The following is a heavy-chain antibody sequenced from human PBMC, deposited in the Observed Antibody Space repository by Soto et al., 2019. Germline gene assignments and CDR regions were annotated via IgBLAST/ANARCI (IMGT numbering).Heavy chain of an antibody. CDR3: ARDGARDYYDSRPQHFDY. J-gene: IGHJ4*02. D-gene: IGHD3-22*01. V-gene: IGHV3-30-3*01. CDR1: GFTFSSYA. Sequence: QVQLVESGGGVVQPGRSLRLSCAASGFTFSSYAMHWVRQAPGKGLEWVAVISYDGSNKYYADSGKGRFIISRDNSKNTLYLQMNSLRAEDTAVYYCARDGARDYYDSRPQHFDYWGQGTLVTVSS. CDR2: ISYDGSNK.